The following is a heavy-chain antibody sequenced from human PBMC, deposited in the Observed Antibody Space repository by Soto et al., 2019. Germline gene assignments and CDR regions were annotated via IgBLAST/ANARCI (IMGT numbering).Heavy chain of an antibody. J-gene: IGHJ6*02. CDR1: GYTFTTYG. CDR2: ISGYNGHT. Sequence: QVQLVQSGAEVRKPGASVKVSCKASGYTFTTYGISWVRQAPGQGLEWMGWISGYNGHTKYAQKLQGRVPMTTETHANTVYMDLRNLRSDDTAVYYCAREGEMPYYYYGLDVWGQGTTVNVAS. D-gene: IGHD3-16*01. CDR3: AREGEMPYYYYGLDV. V-gene: IGHV1-18*01.